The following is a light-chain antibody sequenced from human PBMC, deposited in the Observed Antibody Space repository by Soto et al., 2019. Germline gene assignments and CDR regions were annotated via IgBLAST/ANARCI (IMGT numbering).Light chain of an antibody. Sequence: DVQLTQSLSTLSANVGASVTITCRASQGISSSLGWYQQKPGKAPNLLIDDASSLQSGVPPRFSGSGSGTEFTLTIRSLQPDDIATYYCQQYSSYSAWTSGEGSKV. V-gene: IGKV1-5*01. CDR3: QQYSSYSAWT. J-gene: IGKJ1*01. CDR1: QGISSS. CDR2: DAS.